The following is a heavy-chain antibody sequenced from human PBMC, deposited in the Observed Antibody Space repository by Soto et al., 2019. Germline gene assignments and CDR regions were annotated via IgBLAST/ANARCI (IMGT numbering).Heavy chain of an antibody. CDR1: GGSFSGYY. V-gene: IGHV4-34*01. Sequence: QVQLQQWGAGLLKPSETLSLTCAVYGGSFSGYYWSWIRQPPGKGLEWIGEINHSGSTNYNPSLKSRVTISVDTSKNQFSLKLSYVTAADTAVYYCERTLDIVVVPAGHYFEYWGQGTLVTVSS. CDR3: ERTLDIVVVPAGHYFEY. D-gene: IGHD2-2*01. CDR2: INHSGST. J-gene: IGHJ4*02.